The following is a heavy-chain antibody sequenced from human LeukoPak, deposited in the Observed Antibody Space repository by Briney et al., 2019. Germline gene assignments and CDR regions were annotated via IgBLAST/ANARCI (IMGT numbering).Heavy chain of an antibody. CDR1: GFTFSRYW. CDR3: ARSIVVVPVDAFDI. V-gene: IGHV3-21*01. J-gene: IGHJ3*02. D-gene: IGHD2-2*01. CDR2: ISSSSSYI. Sequence: GGSLRLSCAASGFTFSRYWMNWVRQAPGKGLEWVSSISSSSSYIYYADSVQGRFTISRDNAKNSLYLQMNSLRAEDTAVYYCARSIVVVPVDAFDIWGQGTMVTVSS.